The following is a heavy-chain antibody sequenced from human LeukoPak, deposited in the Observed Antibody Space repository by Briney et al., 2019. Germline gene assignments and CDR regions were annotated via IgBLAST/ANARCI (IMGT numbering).Heavy chain of an antibody. J-gene: IGHJ2*01. D-gene: IGHD3-9*01. CDR1: GGSISSGGYY. CDR3: ARQYSDILTGYHRGELYWYFDL. CDR2: IYTSGST. V-gene: IGHV4-61*02. Sequence: SQTLSLTCTVSGGSISSGGYYWSWIRQPAGKGLEWIGRIYTSGSTNYHPSLKSRVTISLDTSKNQFSLKLSSVTAADTAVYYCARQYSDILTGYHRGELYWYFDLWGRGTLVTVSS.